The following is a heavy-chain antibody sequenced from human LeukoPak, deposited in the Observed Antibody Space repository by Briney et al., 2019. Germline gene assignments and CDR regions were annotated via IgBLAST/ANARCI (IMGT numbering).Heavy chain of an antibody. J-gene: IGHJ6*03. D-gene: IGHD2-15*01. CDR2: IYYSGST. V-gene: IGHV4-39*07. CDR1: GGSISSSSYY. Sequence: SETPSLTCSVSGGSISSSSYYWGWIRQPPGKGLEWIGTIYYSGSTYYNPSLKSRVTISVDTSKNQFSLKLSSVTAADTAVYYCARGYCSGGSCYSFYYYYYMDVWGKGTTVTVSS. CDR3: ARGYCSGGSCYSFYYYYYMDV.